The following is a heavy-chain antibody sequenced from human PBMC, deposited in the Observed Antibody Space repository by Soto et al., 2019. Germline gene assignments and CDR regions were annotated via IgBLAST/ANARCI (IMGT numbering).Heavy chain of an antibody. CDR3: ARVGLATIILYGMDV. V-gene: IGHV3-21*01. CDR2: ISSSSSYI. CDR1: GFTFSSYS. J-gene: IGHJ6*02. D-gene: IGHD5-12*01. Sequence: SGGSLRLSCAASGFTFSSYSMNWVRQAPGKGLEWVSSISSSSSYIYYADSVKGRFTISRDNAKNSLYLQMNSLRAEDTAVYYCARVGLATIILYGMDVWGQGTTVTVSS.